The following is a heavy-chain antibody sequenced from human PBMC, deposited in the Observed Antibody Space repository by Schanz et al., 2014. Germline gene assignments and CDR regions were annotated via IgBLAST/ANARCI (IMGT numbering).Heavy chain of an antibody. Sequence: QVHLVQSGAEVKEPGASVKVSCKVSGYSLIHLTLYWVRQAHGKGLEWLGGFERVDSEPIYEPRSEGRVTMTKDSSTDTAYLEVTGLRSEDTAIYFCSTSGEDLEPTPNYWGQGTRITVSS. CDR1: GYSLIHLT. CDR3: STSGEDLEPTPNY. J-gene: IGHJ4*02. D-gene: IGHD1-26*01. V-gene: IGHV1-24*01. CDR2: FERVDSEP.